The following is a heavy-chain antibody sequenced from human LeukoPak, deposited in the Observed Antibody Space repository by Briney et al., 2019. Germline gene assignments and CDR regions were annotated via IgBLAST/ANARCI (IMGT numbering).Heavy chain of an antibody. J-gene: IGHJ4*02. CDR1: GFSVSAIY. D-gene: IGHD6-13*01. CDR2: IYSAGTS. CDR3: ARGGPAAGRFDY. V-gene: IGHV3-66*01. Sequence: GGSLRLSCTVSGFSVSAIYLSWVRQVPGKGLQWVSGIYSAGTSFHAESLEGRFTVSRDFSKNTLYLQMNSLRAEDTAVYYCARGGPAAGRFDYWGQGTLVTVSS.